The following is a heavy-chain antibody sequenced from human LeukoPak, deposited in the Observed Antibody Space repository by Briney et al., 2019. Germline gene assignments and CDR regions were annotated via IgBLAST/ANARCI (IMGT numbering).Heavy chain of an antibody. D-gene: IGHD1-26*01. CDR3: ARDGGIVGPAYFDY. Sequence: ASVKVSCKASGYTFTGYYMHWVRQAPGQGLEWMGWINPNSGGTNYAQKFQGRVTMTRDTSISTAYMELSRLRSDDTAVYYCARDGGIVGPAYFDYWGQGTLVTVSS. CDR1: GYTFTGYY. CDR2: INPNSGGT. V-gene: IGHV1-2*02. J-gene: IGHJ4*02.